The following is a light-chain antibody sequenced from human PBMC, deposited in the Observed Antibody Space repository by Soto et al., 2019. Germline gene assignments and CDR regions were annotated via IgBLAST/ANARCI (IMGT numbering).Light chain of an antibody. V-gene: IGLV2-8*01. CDR1: SSAFGGYNS. Sequence: QSALTQPPSASGSPGQSVTISCTGTSSAFGGYNSVSWYQHHPGKAPKLMIYEATKRPSGVPDRFSGSKSGNTASLTVSGLQAEDEADYYCSSYAGSTNLVFGGGTKVTVL. CDR2: EAT. J-gene: IGLJ3*02. CDR3: SSYAGSTNLV.